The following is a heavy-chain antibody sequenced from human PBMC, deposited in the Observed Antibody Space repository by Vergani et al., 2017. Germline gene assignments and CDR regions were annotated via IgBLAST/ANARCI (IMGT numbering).Heavy chain of an antibody. J-gene: IGHJ4*02. CDR2: IRHDGIT. D-gene: IGHD2-8*01. V-gene: IGHV4-34*01. CDR1: GGSFNDYW. CDR3: AREGYCTNGVFFILFDF. Sequence: QAQLQQWGAGLLKPSETLSLTCAIYGGSFNDYWWTWIRQPPGKGLEWIGEIRHDGITHYSPSLKSRVTISIDTSTHQFSLNLRSVTAADTAVYYCAREGYCTNGVFFILFDFWGQGALVIVSS.